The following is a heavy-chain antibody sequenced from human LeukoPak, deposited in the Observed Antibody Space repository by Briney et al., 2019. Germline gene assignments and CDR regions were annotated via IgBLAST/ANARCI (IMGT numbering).Heavy chain of an antibody. CDR3: ARGQWLVPPGY. D-gene: IGHD6-19*01. V-gene: IGHV4-31*03. CDR1: GGSISSGGYY. CDR2: IYYSGST. J-gene: IGHJ4*02. Sequence: SETLSLTCTVSGGSISSGGYYWSWIRQHPGKGLEWIGYIYYSGSTYYSPSLKSRVTISVDTSKNQFSLKLSSVTAADTAVYYCARGQWLVPPGYWGQGTLVTVSS.